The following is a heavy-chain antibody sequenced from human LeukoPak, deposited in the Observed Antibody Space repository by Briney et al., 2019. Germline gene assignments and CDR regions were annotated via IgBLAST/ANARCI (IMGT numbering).Heavy chain of an antibody. CDR2: IRSRANGGTT. J-gene: IGHJ6*02. Sequence: PGRSLRLSCTASGFTFGDYAMSWVRQAPGKGLEWVGFIRSRANGGTTEYAASVKGRFTISRDDSKSIAYLQMNSLKTEDTDVYYCTRGIVVVVAAVYYYYGMDVWGQGTTVTVSS. V-gene: IGHV3-49*04. D-gene: IGHD2-15*01. CDR3: TRGIVVVVAAVYYYYGMDV. CDR1: GFTFGDYA.